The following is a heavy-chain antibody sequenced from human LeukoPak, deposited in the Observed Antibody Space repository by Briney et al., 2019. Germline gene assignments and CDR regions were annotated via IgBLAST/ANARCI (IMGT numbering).Heavy chain of an antibody. D-gene: IGHD6-19*01. CDR3: SKSAVAGTHYYYYDMDV. V-gene: IGHV3-30*18. CDR2: ISYDGSHE. Sequence: PGGSLRLSCAASGFNFGSYGMHWVRQAPGKGPEWVAVISYDGSHEYYADSVKGRFTISRDSSRNTLYLQMDSLRPEDTAMYYCSKSAVAGTHYYYYDMDVWGQGTTVTVSS. CDR1: GFNFGSYG. J-gene: IGHJ6*02.